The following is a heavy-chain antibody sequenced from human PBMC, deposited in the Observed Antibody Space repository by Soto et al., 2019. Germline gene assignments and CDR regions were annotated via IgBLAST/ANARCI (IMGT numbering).Heavy chain of an antibody. D-gene: IGHD1-1*01. Sequence: QVQLVESGGGVVQPGRSLTVSCAAAGFTFSSYGMQWVRQAPGKGLDWVAVITKDGSTKYYADSVKGRFTISRDNSRNKLYLQTHTLRAEDTALYECVRDDDGPQNEMDVWGQGTTVTVSS. V-gene: IGHV3-33*05. J-gene: IGHJ6*02. CDR1: GFTFSSYG. CDR3: VRDDDGPQNEMDV. CDR2: ITKDGSTK.